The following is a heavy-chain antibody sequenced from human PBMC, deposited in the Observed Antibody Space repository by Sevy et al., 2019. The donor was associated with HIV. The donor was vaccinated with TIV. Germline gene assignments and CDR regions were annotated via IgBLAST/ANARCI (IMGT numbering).Heavy chain of an antibody. V-gene: IGHV3-30*18. J-gene: IGHJ4*02. CDR1: GFTFSSYG. CDR2: ISYDGSNK. D-gene: IGHD3-10*01. CDR3: AKDSLRREYRASYIDY. Sequence: GRSLRLSCAASGFTFSSYGMHWVRQAPGKGLEWVAVISYDGSNKYYADSVKGRFTISRENSKNTLYLQMNSLRAEDTAVYYCAKDSLRREYRASYIDYWGQGTLVTVSS.